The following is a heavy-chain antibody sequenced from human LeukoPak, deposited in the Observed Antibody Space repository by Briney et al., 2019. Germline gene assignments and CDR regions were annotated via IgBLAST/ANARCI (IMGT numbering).Heavy chain of an antibody. CDR1: GFTFSSYA. V-gene: IGHV3-30-3*01. D-gene: IGHD3-22*01. J-gene: IGHJ4*02. CDR3: ASEGYSSGYILPFDY. CDR2: ISYDGSNK. Sequence: GGSLRLSCAASGFTFSSYAMHWVRQAPGKGLEWVAVISYDGSNKYYADSVKGRFTISRDNSKYTLYLQMNSLRAEDTAVYYCASEGYSSGYILPFDYWGQGTLVTVSS.